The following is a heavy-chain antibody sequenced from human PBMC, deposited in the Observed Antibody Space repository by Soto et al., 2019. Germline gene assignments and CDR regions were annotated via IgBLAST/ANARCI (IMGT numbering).Heavy chain of an antibody. CDR3: ARDVGYHYDGSPSGQFDF. D-gene: IGHD3-22*01. Sequence: QVELQESGPGLVKPSGTLSLTCVVSGNSISTTNWWSWVRQSPGKGLEWIGEIYHSGSTNYNPSLKSRVTISVDKSKNQFCLKLSSVTAADTAVYYCARDVGYHYDGSPSGQFDFWGQGTLVTVSS. CDR1: GNSISTTNW. J-gene: IGHJ4*02. V-gene: IGHV4-4*02. CDR2: IYHSGST.